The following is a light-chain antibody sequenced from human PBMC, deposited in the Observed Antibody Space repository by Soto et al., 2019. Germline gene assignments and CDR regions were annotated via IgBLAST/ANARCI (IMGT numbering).Light chain of an antibody. Sequence: DIQMTQSPSSVSASVGDRVTITCRASQVISSWLAWYQQKPGKAPKLLLYAASSLQSGVPSRFSGSGSATDFTLTITSLQPEDFATYYCQQANSFPWTFGHGTKVEIK. V-gene: IGKV1-12*01. CDR3: QQANSFPWT. J-gene: IGKJ1*01. CDR1: QVISSW. CDR2: AAS.